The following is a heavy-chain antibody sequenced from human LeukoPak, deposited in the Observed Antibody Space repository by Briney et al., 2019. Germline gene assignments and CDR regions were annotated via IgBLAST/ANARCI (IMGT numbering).Heavy chain of an antibody. J-gene: IGHJ4*02. V-gene: IGHV3-23*01. D-gene: IGHD6-13*01. CDR1: GFTFSSYA. CDR2: MSGSGGST. Sequence: PGGSLRLSCAASGFTFSSYAMSWVRQAPGKGLEWVSAMSGSGGSTYYADSVKGRFTISRDNSKNTLYLQMNSLRAEDTAVYYCAKDGPYHPRIAAESPRLYYFDYWGQGTLVTVSS. CDR3: AKDGPYHPRIAAESPRLYYFDY.